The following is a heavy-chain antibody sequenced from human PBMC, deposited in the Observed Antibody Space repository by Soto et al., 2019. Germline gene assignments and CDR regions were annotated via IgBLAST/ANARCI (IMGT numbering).Heavy chain of an antibody. CDR3: TTDSHLSTTLVRFDF. D-gene: IGHD3-10*01. CDR1: GFTISDVW. V-gene: IGHV3-15*07. Sequence: EVQLVESGGGLVXTGGTLRLSCAASGFTISDVWLNWVRQAPGXGLXXVGRIKSRIDGGTTDFAAAVRGXXXXXXXXXXXXXXXXXXXXXXXDTAVYYCTTDSHLSTTLVRFDFWGHGTLV. J-gene: IGHJ4*01. CDR2: IKSRIDGGTT.